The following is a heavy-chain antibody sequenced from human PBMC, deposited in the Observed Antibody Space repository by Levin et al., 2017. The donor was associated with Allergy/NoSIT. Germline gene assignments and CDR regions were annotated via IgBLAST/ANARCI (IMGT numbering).Heavy chain of an antibody. J-gene: IGHJ6*03. CDR1: GGTFSSYA. D-gene: IGHD5-18*01. Sequence: VASVKVSCKASGGTFSSYAISWVRQAPGQGLEWMGGIIPIFGTANYAQKFQGRVTITADESTSTAYMELSSLRSEDTAVYYCARGIQLDPHTDYYYYYMDGWGKGTTVTVSS. CDR3: ARGIQLDPHTDYYYYYMDG. V-gene: IGHV1-69*13. CDR2: IIPIFGTA.